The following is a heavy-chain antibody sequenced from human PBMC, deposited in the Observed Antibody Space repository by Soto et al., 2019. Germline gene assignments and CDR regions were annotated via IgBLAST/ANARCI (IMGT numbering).Heavy chain of an antibody. J-gene: IGHJ6*02. CDR2: IIPIFGTA. CDR1: GGTFSSYA. D-gene: IGHD1-26*01. CDR3: ARGRRELRNYYYYGMDV. V-gene: IGHV1-69*13. Sequence: GASVKVSCKASGGTFSSYAISWVRQAPGQGLEWMGGIIPIFGTANYAQKFQGRVTITADESTSTAYMELSSLRSEDTAVYYCARGRRELRNYYYYGMDVWGQGTTVTVSS.